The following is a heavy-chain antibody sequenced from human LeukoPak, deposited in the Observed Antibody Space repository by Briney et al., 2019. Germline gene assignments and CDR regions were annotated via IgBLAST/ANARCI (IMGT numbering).Heavy chain of an antibody. CDR2: INPSGGST. V-gene: IGHV1-46*01. D-gene: IGHD3-22*01. CDR1: GYTFTSYY. CDR3: AREWEAGNYYDSSGSFDY. Sequence: ASVKVSCKASGYTFTSYYMHWVRQAPGQGLEWMGIINPSGGSTSYAQKFQGRVTMTRDTSTSTVYMELSSLRSEDTAVYYCAREWEAGNYYDSSGSFDYWGQGTLVTVSS. J-gene: IGHJ4*02.